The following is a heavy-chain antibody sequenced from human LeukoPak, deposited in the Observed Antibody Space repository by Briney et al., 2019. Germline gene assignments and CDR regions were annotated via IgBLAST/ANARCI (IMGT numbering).Heavy chain of an antibody. D-gene: IGHD3-10*01. V-gene: IGHV3-48*03. CDR1: GIITSSYE. J-gene: IGHJ3*02. Sequence: GGSLRLSCAASGIITSSYEMNWVRQAPGKGLEWVSYISGSGSTRFYADSVKGRFTVSRDNAKNSVYLQMNSLRAEDPGVYYCVRDGASWGGDAFDIWGQGTMVTVSS. CDR2: ISGSGSTR. CDR3: VRDGASWGGDAFDI.